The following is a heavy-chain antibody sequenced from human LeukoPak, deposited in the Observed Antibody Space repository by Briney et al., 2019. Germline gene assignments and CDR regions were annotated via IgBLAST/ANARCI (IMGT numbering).Heavy chain of an antibody. CDR1: GYTFTGSH. CDR2: IYPKSGGT. J-gene: IGHJ5*02. CDR3: ARVSTSGYRDWLDP. V-gene: IGHV1-2*02. D-gene: IGHD3-9*01. Sequence: ASVKVSCKASGYTFTGSHLHWLRQAPGQGLEWMGWIYPKSGGTNSAQKFQGRVTMTRDTSISTAYMELSRLKFDDTAVYYCARVSTSGYRDWLDPWGQGTLVTVSS.